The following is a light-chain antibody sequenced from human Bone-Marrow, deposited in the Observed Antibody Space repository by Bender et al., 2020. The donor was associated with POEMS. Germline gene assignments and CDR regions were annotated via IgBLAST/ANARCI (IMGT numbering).Light chain of an antibody. J-gene: IGLJ3*02. CDR1: SND. V-gene: IGLV2-8*01. Sequence: QSALTQPRSVSGSPGQSVTISCTGTSNDVSWYQHHPGKAPKLMLYDVSKRPSGVPDRFSGSKSGNTASLTVSGLQAEDEADYHCSSYAGSNNVVFGGGTKLTVL. CDR2: DVS. CDR3: SSYAGSNNVV.